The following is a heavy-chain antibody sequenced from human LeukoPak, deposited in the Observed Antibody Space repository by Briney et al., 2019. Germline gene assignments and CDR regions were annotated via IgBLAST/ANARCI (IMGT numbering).Heavy chain of an antibody. CDR2: IGGSESIV. CDR3: AREMVAGTFDS. V-gene: IGHV3-11*01. Sequence: GGSLRLSCVVSGLSVNDYYMSWIRQAPGKGLEWISDIGGSESIVSYGGSVRGRFTVSRDFAMNSLFLQLNSLSADDTAVYYCAREMVAGTFDSWGQGTLVTVSS. J-gene: IGHJ4*02. D-gene: IGHD6-19*01. CDR1: GLSVNDYY.